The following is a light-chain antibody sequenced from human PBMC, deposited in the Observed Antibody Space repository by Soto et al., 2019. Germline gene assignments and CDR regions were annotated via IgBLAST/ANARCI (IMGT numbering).Light chain of an antibody. CDR3: CSYAGSSTWV. CDR2: DVN. J-gene: IGLJ3*02. CDR1: RSDVGGYNH. Sequence: QLVLTQPASVSGSPGQSITISRTGTRSDVGGYNHVSWYQQHPGKAPKLMIYDVNKRPSGVSNHFSGSKSGNTASLTISGLQVEDEADYYCCSYAGSSTWVFGGGTKLTVL. V-gene: IGLV2-23*02.